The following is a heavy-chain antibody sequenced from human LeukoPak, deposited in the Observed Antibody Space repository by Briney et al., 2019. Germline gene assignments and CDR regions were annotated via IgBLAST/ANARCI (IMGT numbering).Heavy chain of an antibody. Sequence: GGDLEIYFKGSGCRFNSYWIGWVRQMPGKGLEWMGIIYPGEYDNRYSPSFQGEVTISADKSINTAYLQWTSLKASDTAMYYCAIHRDSCANALCYSDYWGQGTLVTVSS. J-gene: IGHJ4*02. V-gene: IGHV5-51*01. D-gene: IGHD2-8*01. CDR3: AIHRDSCANALCYSDY. CDR1: GCRFNSYW. CDR2: IYPGEYDN.